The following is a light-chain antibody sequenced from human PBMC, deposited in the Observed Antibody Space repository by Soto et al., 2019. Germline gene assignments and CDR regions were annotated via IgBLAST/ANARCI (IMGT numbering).Light chain of an antibody. CDR2: EAS. CDR1: HDISTY. V-gene: IGKV1-9*01. J-gene: IGKJ5*01. CDR3: QQLNTLPFT. Sequence: DIQMTQSPSTLSGSVGDRVSITCRASHDISTYLAWYQQKPGKAPKLMIYEASTLQSGVPSRSSGSGSGTEFTLTISGLLPEDFATYHCQQLNTLPFTFGQGTRLEIK.